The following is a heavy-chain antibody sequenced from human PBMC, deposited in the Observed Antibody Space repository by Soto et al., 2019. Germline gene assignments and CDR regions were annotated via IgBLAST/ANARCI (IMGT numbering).Heavy chain of an antibody. D-gene: IGHD6-13*01. Sequence: TSETLSLTCAVYGGSFSGYYWSWIRQPPGKGLEWIGEINHSGSTNYNPSLKSRVTISVDTSKNQFSLKLSSVTAADTAVYYCARSFTPIAAAGTESYYFDYWGQGTLVTVSS. CDR3: ARSFTPIAAAGTESYYFDY. V-gene: IGHV4-34*01. CDR2: INHSGST. CDR1: GGSFSGYY. J-gene: IGHJ4*02.